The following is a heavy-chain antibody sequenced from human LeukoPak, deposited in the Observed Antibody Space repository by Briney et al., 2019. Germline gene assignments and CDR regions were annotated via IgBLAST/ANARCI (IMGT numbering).Heavy chain of an antibody. CDR3: ARRSIKEAGMDY. V-gene: IGHV3-23*01. D-gene: IGHD6-13*01. CDR1: GFTLSSYG. CDR2: ISGSGGST. J-gene: IGHJ4*02. Sequence: GGSLRLSCAASGFTLSSYGMSWVRQAPGKGLEWVSAISGSGGSTYYADSVKGRFTISRDNSKNTLYLQMNSLRPEGTAVYYCARRSIKEAGMDYWGQGTLVTVSS.